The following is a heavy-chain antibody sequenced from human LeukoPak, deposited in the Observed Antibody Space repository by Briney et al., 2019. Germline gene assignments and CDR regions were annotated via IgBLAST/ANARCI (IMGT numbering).Heavy chain of an antibody. CDR2: IYHSGST. J-gene: IGHJ6*03. D-gene: IGHD1-26*01. Sequence: SETLSLTCAVSGYSISSGYYWGWIRQPPGKGLEWIASIYHSGSTYYNPSLKSRVTISVGTSKNQFSLRLSSVTAADTAVYYCASLSGSYSAYYMDVWGKGTTVTVSS. V-gene: IGHV4-38-2*01. CDR3: ASLSGSYSAYYMDV. CDR1: GYSISSGYY.